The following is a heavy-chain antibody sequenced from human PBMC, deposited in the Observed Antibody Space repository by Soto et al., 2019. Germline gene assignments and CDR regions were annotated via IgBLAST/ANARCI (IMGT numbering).Heavy chain of an antibody. CDR1: GLTVSSNY. D-gene: IGHD2-21*01. CDR3: AREDGDNSVFDY. Sequence: EVQLVESGGGLIQPGGSLRLSCAASGLTVSSNYMSWVRQAPGKGLEWVSIIYSGGSTYYADSVKSRFTISRDTSKNTLYLQINSLRAEDTAMYYCAREDGDNSVFDYWGQGTLVTVSS. J-gene: IGHJ4*02. V-gene: IGHV3-53*01. CDR2: IYSGGST.